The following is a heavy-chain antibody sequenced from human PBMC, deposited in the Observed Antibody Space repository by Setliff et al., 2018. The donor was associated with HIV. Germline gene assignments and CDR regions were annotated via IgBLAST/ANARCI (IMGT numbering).Heavy chain of an antibody. J-gene: IGHJ3*02. CDR3: ARHSDFWSEDAFDI. CDR2: SSTSGST. V-gene: IGHV4-4*09. Sequence: SETLSLTCTVSGGSINNFYWSWIRQPPGKGLEWIGYSSTSGSTKYNPSLKSRVTILVDPSNNQFSLRLSSVTAADTAVYYCARHSDFWSEDAFDIWAQGTVVTVSS. D-gene: IGHD3-3*01. CDR1: GGSINNFY.